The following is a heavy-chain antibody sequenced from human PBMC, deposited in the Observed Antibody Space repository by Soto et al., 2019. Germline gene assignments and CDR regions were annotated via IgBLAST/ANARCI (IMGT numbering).Heavy chain of an antibody. D-gene: IGHD2-2*01. CDR3: ARSQGSSTSLEIYYYYYYGMDV. CDR2: IIPISDTT. J-gene: IGHJ6*02. Sequence: QVQLVQSGAEVKKPGSSVKVSCKASGGTFSSYAISWVRQAPGQGLEWMGGIIPISDTTNYAQKFQGRVTITAEESTSTAYMGLSSLRSEDTAVYYCARSQGSSTSLEIYYYYYYGMDVWGQGTTVTVSS. V-gene: IGHV1-69*01. CDR1: GGTFSSYA.